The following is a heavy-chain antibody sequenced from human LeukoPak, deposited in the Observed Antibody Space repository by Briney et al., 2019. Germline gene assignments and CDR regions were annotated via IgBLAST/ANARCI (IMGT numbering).Heavy chain of an antibody. CDR2: ISYDGSNK. V-gene: IGHV3-30-3*02. J-gene: IGHJ4*02. CDR3: AKIPSSWYYFDQ. CDR1: GFTFSSYA. D-gene: IGHD6-13*01. Sequence: PGGSLRLSCAASGFTFSSYAMHWVRQAPGKGLEWVAVISYDGSNKYYADSVKGRFTISRDNSKNTLYLQMNSLRAEDTAVYYCAKIPSSWYYFDQWGQGTLVTVSS.